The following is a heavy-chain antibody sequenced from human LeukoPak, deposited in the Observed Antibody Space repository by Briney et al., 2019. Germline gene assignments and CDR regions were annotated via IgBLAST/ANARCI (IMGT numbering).Heavy chain of an antibody. J-gene: IGHJ3*02. CDR3: ALLLWFGEFSFDI. CDR2: IYHSGST. CDR1: GYSISSGYY. V-gene: IGHV4-38-2*02. D-gene: IGHD3-10*01. Sequence: SETLSLTCTVSGYSISSGYYWGWIRQPPGRGLEWIGSIYHSGSTYYNPSLKSRVTISVDTSKNQFSLELSSVTAADTAVYYCALLLWFGEFSFDIWGQGTMVTVSS.